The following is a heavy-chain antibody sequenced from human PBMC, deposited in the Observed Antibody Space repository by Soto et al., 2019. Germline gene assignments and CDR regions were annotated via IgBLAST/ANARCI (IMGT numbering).Heavy chain of an antibody. CDR3: ARRLPLGAFDI. D-gene: IGHD2-15*01. V-gene: IGHV1-69*13. Sequence: SLQASCQASPGTVSSYALSCVRHSPRQGLEWMGGIIPIFGTANYAQKFQGRVTITADESTSTAYMELSSLRSEDTAVYYCARRLPLGAFDIWGQGPMVTVSS. CDR1: PGTVSSYA. J-gene: IGHJ3*02. CDR2: IIPIFGTA.